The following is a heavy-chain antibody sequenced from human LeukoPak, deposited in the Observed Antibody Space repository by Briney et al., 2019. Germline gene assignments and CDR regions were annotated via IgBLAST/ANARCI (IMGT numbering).Heavy chain of an antibody. CDR2: IYSGGAI. V-gene: IGHV3-53*05. CDR3: VKVGPSRGYDSSWISGYFDY. D-gene: IGHD3-22*01. J-gene: IGHJ4*02. Sequence: GGSLRLSCVASGFAVGSNYMSWVRQAPGKGLEWVSLIYSGGAIRYADSVKARFTISRDNSKNTLYLQMSSLRAEDTAMYYCVKVGPSRGYDSSWISGYFDYWGQGTLVTVSS. CDR1: GFAVGSNY.